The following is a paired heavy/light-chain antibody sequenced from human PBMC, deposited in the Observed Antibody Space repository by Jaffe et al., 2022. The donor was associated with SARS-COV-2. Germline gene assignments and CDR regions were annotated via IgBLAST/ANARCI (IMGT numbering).Light chain of an antibody. J-gene: IGLJ3*02. V-gene: IGLV1-40*01. CDR1: SSNIGTGYD. Sequence: QSVLTQPPSVSGAPGQRVTISCTGSSSNIGTGYDVHWYQQLPGTAPKLLIYGNNNRPSGVPDRFSGSKSGTSASLAISGLQAEDEADYYCQSHDSSLSSSVFGGGTKLTVL. CDR3: QSHDSSLSSSV. CDR2: GNN.
Heavy chain of an antibody. CDR2: TSSSGVTT. Sequence: EVQLVESGGGLVQPGGSLRLSCSASGFTFNNYAMRWVRQAPGKGLEYVSATSSSGVTTYYADSVKGRFSISRDNSKNMMYLQMTSLKTEDTALYYCVKGGGFGGNSGLEGYFDLWGRGTLVTVSS. CDR3: VKGGGFGGNSGLEGYFDL. J-gene: IGHJ2*01. V-gene: IGHV3-64D*09. CDR1: GFTFNNYA. D-gene: IGHD2-21*02.